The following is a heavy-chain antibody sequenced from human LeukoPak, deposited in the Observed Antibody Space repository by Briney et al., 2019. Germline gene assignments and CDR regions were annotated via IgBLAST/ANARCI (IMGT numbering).Heavy chain of an antibody. J-gene: IGHJ5*02. D-gene: IGHD5-12*01. V-gene: IGHV1-69*05. Sequence: GASVKVSCKASGGTFSSYAISWVRQAPGQGLEWMGGIIPIFGTANYAQKFQGRVTITTDESTSTAYMELSSLRSEDTAVYYCARDYLPYSGYDINWFDPWGQGTLVTVSS. CDR2: IIPIFGTA. CDR3: ARDYLPYSGYDINWFDP. CDR1: GGTFSSYA.